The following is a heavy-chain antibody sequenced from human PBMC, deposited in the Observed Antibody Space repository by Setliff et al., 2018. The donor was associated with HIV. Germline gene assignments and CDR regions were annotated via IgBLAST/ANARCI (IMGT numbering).Heavy chain of an antibody. V-gene: IGHV1-8*03. CDR2: MNPNSGNT. D-gene: IGHD3-16*01. CDR3: ARGDSNDYVWGSYMRAYYYYGMDV. CDR1: GYTFTSYD. J-gene: IGHJ6*02. Sequence: ASVKVSCKASGYTFTSYDINWVRQATGQGLEWMGWMNPNSGNTGYAQKFQGRVAITRNTSISTAYMELSSLRSEDTAVYYCARGDSNDYVWGSYMRAYYYYGMDVWGQGTTVTVSS.